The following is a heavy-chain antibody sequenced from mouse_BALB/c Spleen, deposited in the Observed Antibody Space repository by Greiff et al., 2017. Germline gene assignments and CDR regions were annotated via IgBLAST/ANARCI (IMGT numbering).Heavy chain of an antibody. V-gene: IGHV2-5-1*01. CDR3: AKGGLLDGSSSFDY. CDR1: GFSLTSYG. J-gene: IGHJ2*01. Sequence: QVQLQQSGPSLVQPSQSLSITCTVSGFSLTSYGVHWVRQSPGKGLEWLGVIWRGGSTDYNAAFMSRLSITKDNSKSQVFFKMNSLQADDTAIYYCAKGGLLDGSSSFDYWGQGTTLTVSS. D-gene: IGHD1-1*01. CDR2: IWRGGST.